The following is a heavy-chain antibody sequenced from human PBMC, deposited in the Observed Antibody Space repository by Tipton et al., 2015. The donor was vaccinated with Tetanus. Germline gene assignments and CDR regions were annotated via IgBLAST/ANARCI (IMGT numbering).Heavy chain of an antibody. Sequence: TLSLTCTVSGVSISGYYWSWIRQPAGKGLEWIGRVDRGGPTTYNPSLKGRVTISVDTSKNQFSLQLRSVTAADTAVYYCARQDTLNYYYVGYFHDWGQGTLVTVSS. CDR2: VDRGGPT. V-gene: IGHV4-4*07. D-gene: IGHD3-22*01. CDR1: GVSISGYY. CDR3: ARQDTLNYYYVGYFHD. J-gene: IGHJ1*01.